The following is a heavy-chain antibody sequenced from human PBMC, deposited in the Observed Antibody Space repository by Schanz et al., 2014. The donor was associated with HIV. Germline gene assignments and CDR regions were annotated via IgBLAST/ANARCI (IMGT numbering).Heavy chain of an antibody. D-gene: IGHD1-1*01. CDR2: ISGNGGST. J-gene: IGHJ6*02. CDR1: TFTFNNYD. Sequence: VQLVESGGGLVKPGGSLRLSCAASTFTFNNYDMGWVRQAPGKGLEWVSGISGNGGSTYHADSVKGRFTISRDNSKNTLYLQMNSLRAEDTAVYYCTKEVPPDVWGQGTTVTVSS. V-gene: IGHV3-23*04. CDR3: TKEVPPDV.